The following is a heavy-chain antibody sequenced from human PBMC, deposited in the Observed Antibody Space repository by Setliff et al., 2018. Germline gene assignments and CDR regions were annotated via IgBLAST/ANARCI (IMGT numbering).Heavy chain of an antibody. D-gene: IGHD4-17*01. CDR3: ARDSPTVVTHIRAFDI. CDR1: GGTFSNYG. Sequence: ASVKVSCKASGGTFSNYGVSWVRQAPGQGLEWMGWISTYNGKTNYAQKFQGRVTMTTDTSTSTAYMELRSLRSDDTAVYYCARDSPTVVTHIRAFDIWGQGTMVTVSS. CDR2: ISTYNGKT. V-gene: IGHV1-18*01. J-gene: IGHJ3*02.